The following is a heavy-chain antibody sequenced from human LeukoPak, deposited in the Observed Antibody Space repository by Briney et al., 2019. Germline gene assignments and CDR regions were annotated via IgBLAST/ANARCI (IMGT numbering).Heavy chain of an antibody. Sequence: GASVKVSCKASGGTLSSYAITWVRQAPGQWLEWMGGIVPIFGPANYAQKFQGRVTITADESTSTAYMELSSLRSEDTAVYYCARGRCNSGSCSSHYYYYMDVWGKGTTVTVSS. D-gene: IGHD2-15*01. V-gene: IGHV1-69*01. J-gene: IGHJ6*03. CDR2: IVPIFGPA. CDR3: ARGRCNSGSCSSHYYYYMDV. CDR1: GGTLSSYA.